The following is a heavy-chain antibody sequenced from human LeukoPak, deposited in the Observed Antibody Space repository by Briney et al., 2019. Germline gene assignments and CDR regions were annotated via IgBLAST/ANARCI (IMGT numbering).Heavy chain of an antibody. Sequence: ASVKVSCKASGYTSTSYGISWVRQAPGQGLEWMGWISGYNGNTNYAQKLQGRVTMTTDTSTSTAYMELRSLRSDDTAVYYCARCRITMVRGVVSPILDFDYWGQGTLVTVSS. D-gene: IGHD3-10*01. CDR1: GYTSTSYG. J-gene: IGHJ4*02. CDR2: ISGYNGNT. CDR3: ARCRITMVRGVVSPILDFDY. V-gene: IGHV1-18*01.